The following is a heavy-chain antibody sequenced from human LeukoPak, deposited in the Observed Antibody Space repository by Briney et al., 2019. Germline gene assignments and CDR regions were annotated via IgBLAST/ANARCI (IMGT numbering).Heavy chain of an antibody. Sequence: GGSLRLSCAASGFTFSSYAMHWVRQAPGKGLERVAVISYDGSNKYYADSVKGRFTISRDNSKNTLYLQMNSLRAEDTAVYYCARDGVTIFGVAFDYWGQGTLVTVSS. V-gene: IGHV3-30*04. D-gene: IGHD3-3*01. CDR3: ARDGVTIFGVAFDY. CDR2: ISYDGSNK. J-gene: IGHJ4*02. CDR1: GFTFSSYA.